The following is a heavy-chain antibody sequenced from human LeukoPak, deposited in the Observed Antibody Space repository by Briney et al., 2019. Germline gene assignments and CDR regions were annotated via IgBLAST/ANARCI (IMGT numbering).Heavy chain of an antibody. CDR1: GSSISSYY. CDR3: ARGGSGYDSFYYYGMDV. D-gene: IGHD5-12*01. CDR2: IYDSGST. J-gene: IGHJ6*02. V-gene: IGHV4-59*01. Sequence: SETLSLTCTVSGSSISSYYWSWIRQPPGKGLEWIGYIYDSGSTNYNPSLKSRVTISVDTSKNQFSLKLSSMTAADTAVYYCARGGSGYDSFYYYGMDVWGQGTTVTVSS.